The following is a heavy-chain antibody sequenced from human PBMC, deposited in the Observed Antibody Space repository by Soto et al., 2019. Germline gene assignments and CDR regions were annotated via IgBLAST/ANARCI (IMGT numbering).Heavy chain of an antibody. CDR3: ARAMGAVNYFDY. J-gene: IGHJ4*02. CDR2: FYYSGNA. D-gene: IGHD3-10*01. Sequence: QVQLQESGPGLVKPPQTLSLTCTVSGASIRSGGFYWSWIRQHPEKGLEWIGYFYYSGNAYYNPSLRSRLTISGDASKNQFSINLSSVPAADTAVYFCARAMGAVNYFDYWGQGILVTVSS. CDR1: GASIRSGGFY. V-gene: IGHV4-31*03.